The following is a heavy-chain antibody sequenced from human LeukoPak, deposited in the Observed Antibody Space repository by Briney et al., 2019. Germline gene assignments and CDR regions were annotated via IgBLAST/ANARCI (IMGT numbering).Heavy chain of an antibody. J-gene: IGHJ4*02. V-gene: IGHV1-2*02. D-gene: IGHD5-12*01. CDR3: ARDGSGYDSPLPDS. Sequence: GASVKVSCKASGYTFTIYAMNWVRQAPGQGLEWMGCINPNSGGTNYAQKFQGRVTMTRDPSISTAYMVLSRLISDDTAVYYCARDGSGYDSPLPDSWGQGTLVTVSS. CDR2: INPNSGGT. CDR1: GYTFTIYA.